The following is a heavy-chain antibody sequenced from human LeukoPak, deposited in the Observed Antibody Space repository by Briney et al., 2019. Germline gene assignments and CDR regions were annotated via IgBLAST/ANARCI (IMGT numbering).Heavy chain of an antibody. Sequence: GGSLRLSCAASRFTFRGYNINWVRQAPGKGLEWVSHIYSDSTAIYYADFVKGRFTISRDNAKNTVYLQMNSLRTEDTAVYYCARDPSEDDHWGQGTLVTASS. CDR3: ARDPSEDDH. V-gene: IGHV3-48*01. J-gene: IGHJ4*02. CDR2: IYSDSTAI. CDR1: RFTFRGYN.